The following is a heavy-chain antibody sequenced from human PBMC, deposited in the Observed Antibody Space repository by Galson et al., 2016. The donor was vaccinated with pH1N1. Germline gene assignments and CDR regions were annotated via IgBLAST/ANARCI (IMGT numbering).Heavy chain of an antibody. Sequence: SVKVSCKASGYTFASYAINWVRQVPEQGLEWMGWIHTTTGDPSYGQGFTGRFVFSLDTSVTTAYLQISSLKTEDAAVYYCARESYRCSGGSCYFDSWGQGTLVTVSS. CDR1: GYTFASYA. J-gene: IGHJ4*02. D-gene: IGHD2-15*01. V-gene: IGHV7-4-1*02. CDR3: ARESYRCSGGSCYFDS. CDR2: IHTTTGDP.